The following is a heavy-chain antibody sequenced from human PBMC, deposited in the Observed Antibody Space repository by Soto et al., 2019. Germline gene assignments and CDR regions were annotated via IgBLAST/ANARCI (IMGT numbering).Heavy chain of an antibody. Sequence: QMQLVESGGGVVQPGGSLRLSCAASGFTFNYYPMHWVRQAPGKGLEWVAVVSFDGSNQYYADSVKGRFTISKDNSKNTLSLQMNSLRREDTAVYYCARLPGPLVAVLYIYPLDGREAMSDVDVWGQGTTVTVSS. J-gene: IGHJ6*02. D-gene: IGHD6-19*01. CDR3: ARLPGPLVAVLYIYPLDGREAMSDVDV. CDR1: GFTFNYYP. V-gene: IGHV3-30-3*01. CDR2: VSFDGSNQ.